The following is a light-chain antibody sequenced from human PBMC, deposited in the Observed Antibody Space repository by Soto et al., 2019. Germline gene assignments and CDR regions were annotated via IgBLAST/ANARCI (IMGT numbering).Light chain of an antibody. J-gene: IGLJ1*01. CDR1: SSDVGGYNY. Sequence: QSALTQPASVSGSPGQSITISCTGTSSDVGGYNYVSWYQHHPGKAPKLMIYDVSNRPSGVSNRFSGSKSGNTASLIISRLQAEDEADDDCSSYTSSSTLSTDVFGAGTKLTVL. CDR3: SSYTSSSTLSTDV. CDR2: DVS. V-gene: IGLV2-14*03.